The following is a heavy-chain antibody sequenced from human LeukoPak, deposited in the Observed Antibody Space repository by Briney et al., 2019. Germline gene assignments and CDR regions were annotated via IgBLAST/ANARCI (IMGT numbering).Heavy chain of an antibody. CDR1: GGSISSSSYY. CDR3: ARDRRGWFGELLSDY. Sequence: SSETLSLTCTVSGGSISSSSYYWGWIRQPPGKGLEWIGSIYYSGSTYYNPSLKSRVTISVDTSKNQFSLKLSSVTAADTAVYYCARDRRGWFGELLSDYWGQGTLVTVSS. CDR2: IYYSGST. V-gene: IGHV4-39*07. J-gene: IGHJ4*02. D-gene: IGHD3-10*01.